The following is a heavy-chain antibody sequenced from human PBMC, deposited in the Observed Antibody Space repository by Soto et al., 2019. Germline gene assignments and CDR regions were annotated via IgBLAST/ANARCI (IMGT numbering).Heavy chain of an antibody. CDR1: GVSIHNSHSF. CDR2: VYYSGGA. Sequence: SETLSLTCAVSGVSIHNSHSFWAWIRQPPGKGLEFIGSVYYSGGANYNPSLKSRVTISVDTSKNQLSLRVNSVTAADTAVYYCGRVVEGATRHTDFDSWGQGTLVTVSS. V-gene: IGHV4-39*01. CDR3: GRVVEGATRHTDFDS. D-gene: IGHD2-15*01. J-gene: IGHJ5*01.